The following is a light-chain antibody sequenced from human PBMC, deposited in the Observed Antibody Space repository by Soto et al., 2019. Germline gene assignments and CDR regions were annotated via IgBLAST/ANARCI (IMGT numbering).Light chain of an antibody. V-gene: IGKV1-27*01. J-gene: IGKJ3*01. CDR1: QGIRNF. Sequence: EIQMTRSPPSLSASVGDRVTITCRASQGIRNFVAWYQQKPGKAPKLLIYAASTLQSGVPSRFSGSGSGTDFTLTINSLQPEDASTYSCQKYSSVPVFGPGTKVEIK. CDR3: QKYSSVPV. CDR2: AAS.